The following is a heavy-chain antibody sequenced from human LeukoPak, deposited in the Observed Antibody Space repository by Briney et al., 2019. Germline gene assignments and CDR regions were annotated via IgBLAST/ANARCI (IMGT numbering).Heavy chain of an antibody. Sequence: ASETLSLTCAVYGGSFSGYYWSWIRQPPGKGLEWIGEINHSGSTNYNPSLKSRVTISVDTSKNQFSLKLSSVTAADTAVYYCARSHPGPLFDYWGQGTLVTVSS. J-gene: IGHJ4*02. CDR3: ARSHPGPLFDY. CDR2: INHSGST. CDR1: GGSFSGYY. D-gene: IGHD3-10*01. V-gene: IGHV4-34*01.